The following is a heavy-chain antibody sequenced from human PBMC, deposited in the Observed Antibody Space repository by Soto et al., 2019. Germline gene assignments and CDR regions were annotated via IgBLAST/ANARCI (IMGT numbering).Heavy chain of an antibody. CDR1: GGSFSGNY. D-gene: IGHD3-10*01. CDR2: VNHSGST. J-gene: IGHJ6*02. V-gene: IGHV4-34*01. Sequence: QVQLQQWGAGLLKPSENLSLTCAVYGGSFSGNYWSWIRQPSGKGLEWIGEVNHSGSTNYNQSHKSRVSISEDTSKNKFSLKLSSVTAADTAVYYCARARIYYYGSWYYGMDVWGQGTTVTVFS. CDR3: ARARIYYYGSWYYGMDV.